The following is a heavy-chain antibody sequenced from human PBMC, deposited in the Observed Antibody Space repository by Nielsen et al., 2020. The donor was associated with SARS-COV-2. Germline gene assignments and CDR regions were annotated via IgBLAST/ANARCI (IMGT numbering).Heavy chain of an antibody. CDR3: ARGWTWGIRATGYPFDY. Sequence: GESLKISCAASGFTFSTYAMHWVRQAPGKGLEWVAVISYDATKKYHADSVKGRFTISRDNSKNTLYLQMNSLRAEDTAVYYCARGWTWGIRATGYPFDYWGQGTLVTVSS. CDR1: GFTFSTYA. V-gene: IGHV3-30*04. J-gene: IGHJ4*02. CDR2: ISYDATKK. D-gene: IGHD6-13*01.